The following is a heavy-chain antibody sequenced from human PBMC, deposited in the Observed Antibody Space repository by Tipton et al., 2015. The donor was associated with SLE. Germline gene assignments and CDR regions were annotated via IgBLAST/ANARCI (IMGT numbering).Heavy chain of an antibody. CDR3: ATGNCDGGSCFDF. V-gene: IGHV1-69*01. D-gene: IGHD2-15*01. CDR2: IIPIFGSA. J-gene: IGHJ4*02. CDR1: GDTFSSYA. Sequence: QSGPEVKKPGSSVKVSCKASGDTFSSYAISWVRQAPGHGLEWMGGIIPIFGSANCAQKFQGRVTITADASTSIVYMELNSLRSEDTAVYYCATGNCDGGSCFDFWGQGTLVTVSS.